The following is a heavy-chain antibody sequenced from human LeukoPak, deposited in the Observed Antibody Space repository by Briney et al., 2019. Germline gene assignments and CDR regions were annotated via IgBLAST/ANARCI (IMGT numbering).Heavy chain of an antibody. Sequence: ASVKVSCKASGYTFTSYAMNWVRQAPGQGLEWMGWINTNTGNPTYAQGFTGRFVFSLDTSVSTAYLQISSLKAEDTAVYYCARDGYSSGWYGGFDYWGQGTLVTVSS. CDR3: ARDGYSSGWYGGFDY. J-gene: IGHJ4*02. CDR2: INTNTGNP. D-gene: IGHD6-19*01. V-gene: IGHV7-4-1*02. CDR1: GYTFTSYA.